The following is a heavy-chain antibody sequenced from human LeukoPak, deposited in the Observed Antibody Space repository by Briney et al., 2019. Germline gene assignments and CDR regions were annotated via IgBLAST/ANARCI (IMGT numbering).Heavy chain of an antibody. CDR1: GFTFSSYW. D-gene: IGHD3-22*01. CDR3: ARGTYYYDSSGYPIDY. Sequence: GGSLRLSCAASGFTFSSYWMSWVRQAPGKGLEWVANIKQDGSEKYYVDSVKGRFTISRDNAKNLLYLQMNSLRAEDTAVYYCARGTYYYDSSGYPIDYWGQGTLVTVSS. CDR2: IKQDGSEK. V-gene: IGHV3-7*01. J-gene: IGHJ4*02.